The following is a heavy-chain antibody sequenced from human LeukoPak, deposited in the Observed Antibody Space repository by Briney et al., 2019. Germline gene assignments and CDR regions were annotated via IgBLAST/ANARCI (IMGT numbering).Heavy chain of an antibody. CDR3: ARSNNYDFWSGYYRLPFDY. V-gene: IGHV4-34*01. Sequence: SEALSLTCAVYGGSFSGYYWSWIRQPPGKGLEWIGEINHSGSTNYNPSLKSRVTISVDTSKNQFSLKLSSVTAADTAVYYCARSNNYDFWSGYYRLPFDYWGQGTLVTVSS. D-gene: IGHD3-3*01. CDR2: INHSGST. J-gene: IGHJ4*02. CDR1: GGSFSGYY.